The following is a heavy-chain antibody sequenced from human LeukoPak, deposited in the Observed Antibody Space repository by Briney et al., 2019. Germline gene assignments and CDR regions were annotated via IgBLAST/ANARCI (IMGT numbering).Heavy chain of an antibody. D-gene: IGHD6-19*01. CDR1: GGSISSYY. Sequence: SETLSLTCTVSGGSISSYYWSWIRQLAGKGLEWIGRIYTSGSTNYNPSLKSRVTMSVDTSKNQFSLKLSSVTAADTAVYYCARAGRGVLSGWYYFDYWGQGTLVTVSS. CDR3: ARAGRGVLSGWYYFDY. V-gene: IGHV4-4*07. J-gene: IGHJ4*02. CDR2: IYTSGST.